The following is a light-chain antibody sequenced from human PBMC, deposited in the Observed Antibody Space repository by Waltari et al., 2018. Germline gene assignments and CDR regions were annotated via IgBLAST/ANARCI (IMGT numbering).Light chain of an antibody. CDR1: QSINGY. V-gene: IGKV1-39*01. CDR2: AAS. J-gene: IGKJ3*01. Sequence: DIQMTPSPSSLSASVGDRVTITCRASQSINGYLNWYQQKPGKAPKLLIYAASSLQSGVPSRFSGSGSGTDFTLTISSLQPEDFATYYCQQSYSTPFTFGPGTKVDIK. CDR3: QQSYSTPFT.